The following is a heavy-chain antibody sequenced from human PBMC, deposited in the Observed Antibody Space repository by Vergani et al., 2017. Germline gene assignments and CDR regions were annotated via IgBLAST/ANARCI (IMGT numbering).Heavy chain of an antibody. D-gene: IGHD3-22*01. CDR3: ASGRISNYYDSSGYEIDY. J-gene: IGHJ4*02. V-gene: IGHV1-46*01. CDR2: INPSGGST. Sequence: QVQLVQSGAEVKKPGASVKVSCKASGYTFTSYYMHWVRQAPGQGLEWMGIINPSGGSTSYAQKFQGRVTMTRDTSTSTVHMELSSLRSEDTAVYYCASGRISNYYDSSGYEIDYWGQGTLVTVSA. CDR1: GYTFTSYY.